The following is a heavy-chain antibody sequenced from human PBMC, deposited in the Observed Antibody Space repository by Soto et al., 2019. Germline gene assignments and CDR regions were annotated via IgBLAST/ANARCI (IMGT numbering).Heavy chain of an antibody. Sequence: SETLSLTCTVSGGSISSYYWSWIRQPPGKGLEWIGYIYYSGSTNYNPSLKSRVTISVDTSKNQFSLKLSSVTAADTAVYYCAREGLWNYYFDYWGQGTLVIVSS. V-gene: IGHV4-59*01. CDR2: IYYSGST. CDR1: GGSISSYY. CDR3: AREGLWNYYFDY. J-gene: IGHJ4*02. D-gene: IGHD1-7*01.